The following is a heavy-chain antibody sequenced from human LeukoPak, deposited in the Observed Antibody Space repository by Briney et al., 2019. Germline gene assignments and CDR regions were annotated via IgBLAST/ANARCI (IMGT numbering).Heavy chain of an antibody. CDR1: GGSFSGYY. V-gene: IGHV4-34*01. CDR2: INHSRST. CDR3: ARGSGRLDY. Sequence: PSETLSLTCAVYGGSFSGYYWSWIRQPPGKGLEWIGEINHSRSTNYNPSLKSRVTISVDTSKNQFSLKLSSVTAADTAVYYCARGSGRLDYWGQGTLVTVSS. J-gene: IGHJ4*02. D-gene: IGHD1-26*01.